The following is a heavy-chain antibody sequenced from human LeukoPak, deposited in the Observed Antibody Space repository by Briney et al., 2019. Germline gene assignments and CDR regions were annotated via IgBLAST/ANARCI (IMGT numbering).Heavy chain of an antibody. CDR1: GFRFSSYA. Sequence: GGSLRLACAASGFRFSSYAMSWVRQAPGKGLEWVSAISGSGVSTYYADSVKGRFTISRDNSKNTLYLQMNSLRAEDTAVYYCAKRMSGGGSLLDYWGQGTLVTVSS. CDR2: ISGSGVST. V-gene: IGHV3-23*01. D-gene: IGHD2-15*01. CDR3: AKRMSGGGSLLDY. J-gene: IGHJ4*02.